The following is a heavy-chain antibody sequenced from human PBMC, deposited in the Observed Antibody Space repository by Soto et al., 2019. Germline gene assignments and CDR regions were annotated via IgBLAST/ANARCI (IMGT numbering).Heavy chain of an antibody. Sequence: QVQLVQSGAEVKKPGSSVKVSCKASGGTFSSYTISWVRQAPGQGLEWMGRIIPILGIANYAQKFQGRVTITADKSTSTAYLELSSLRSEDTAVYYCARGLLGMAAAGTILNWFDPWGQGTLVTVSS. J-gene: IGHJ5*02. V-gene: IGHV1-69*02. CDR1: GGTFSSYT. CDR2: IIPILGIA. D-gene: IGHD6-13*01. CDR3: ARGLLGMAAAGTILNWFDP.